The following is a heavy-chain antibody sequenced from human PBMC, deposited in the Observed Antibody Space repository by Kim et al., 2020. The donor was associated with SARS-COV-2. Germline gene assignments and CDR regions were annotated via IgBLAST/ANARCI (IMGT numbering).Heavy chain of an antibody. V-gene: IGHV4-39*01. J-gene: IGHJ4*02. D-gene: IGHD3-22*01. CDR3: VRLQYYYDASGSSPDF. Sequence: SETLSLTCTVSGGSINSNEFYCGWIRQPPGRGLEWIGNIYYTGNTFYKPSLKSRVTISLDASKNQFSLKLSSVTAADTAVYYCVRLQYYYDASGSSPDFWGQGTLVTVSS. CDR1: GGSINSNEFY. CDR2: IYYTGNT.